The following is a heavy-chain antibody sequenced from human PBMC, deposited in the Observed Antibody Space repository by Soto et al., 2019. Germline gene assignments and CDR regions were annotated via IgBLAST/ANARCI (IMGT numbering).Heavy chain of an antibody. Sequence: EVQLLESGGGLVQPGGSLRLSCVASGFTFSNYVMNWVRQAPGKGLECVSTISYSGDNTYYADSVKGRFTISRDNSQNTVSLRMNSLRPEDTALYYCAKRVVNAPFDFWGQGTLVTVSS. V-gene: IGHV3-23*01. CDR3: AKRVVNAPFDF. CDR2: ISYSGDNT. D-gene: IGHD2-15*01. J-gene: IGHJ4*02. CDR1: GFTFSNYV.